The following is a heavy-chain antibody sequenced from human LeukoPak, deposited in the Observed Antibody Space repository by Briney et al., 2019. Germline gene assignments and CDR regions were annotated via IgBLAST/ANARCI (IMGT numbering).Heavy chain of an antibody. Sequence: PGGSLRLSCAASGFTFSDYTMNWVRQAPGKGLEWVSSISGSTRYIYYADSVKGRFTISRDNAKNSLYLQMNSLRAEDTAVYYCARSPDGDFLGVSVDYWGQGTLVTVSS. V-gene: IGHV3-21*01. CDR2: ISGSTRYI. CDR3: ARSPDGDFLGVSVDY. J-gene: IGHJ4*02. D-gene: IGHD4-17*01. CDR1: GFTFSDYT.